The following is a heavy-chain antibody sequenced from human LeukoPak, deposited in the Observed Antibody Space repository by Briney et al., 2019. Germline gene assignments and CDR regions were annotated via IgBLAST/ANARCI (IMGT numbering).Heavy chain of an antibody. Sequence: QTGGSLRLSCAASGFTFSSYAMHWVRQAPGKGLEWVAVISYDGSNKYYADYVKGRFTISRDNSKNTLYLQMNSLRAEDTAVYYCARGTRDYARGGYFDYWGQGTLVTVSS. J-gene: IGHJ4*02. CDR3: ARGTRDYARGGYFDY. CDR2: ISYDGSNK. D-gene: IGHD3-10*02. V-gene: IGHV3-30*04. CDR1: GFTFSSYA.